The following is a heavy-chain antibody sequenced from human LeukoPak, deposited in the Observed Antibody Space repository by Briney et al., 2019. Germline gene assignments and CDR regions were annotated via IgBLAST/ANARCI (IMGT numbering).Heavy chain of an antibody. CDR3: TRDWHSSGWYVGYYYYMDV. CDR1: GFTFGDYA. J-gene: IGHJ6*03. D-gene: IGHD6-19*01. V-gene: IGHV3-49*04. Sequence: GGSLILSCTASGFTFGDYAMSWVRQAPGKGLEWVGFIRSKAYGGTTEYAASVKGRFTISRDDSKSIAYLQMNSLKTEDTAVYYCTRDWHSSGWYVGYYYYMDVWGKGTTVTISS. CDR2: IRSKAYGGTT.